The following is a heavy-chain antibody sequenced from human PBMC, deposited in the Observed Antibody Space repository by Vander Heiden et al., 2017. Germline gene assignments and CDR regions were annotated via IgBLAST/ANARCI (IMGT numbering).Heavy chain of an antibody. J-gene: IGHJ4*02. Sequence: EVQLVESGGGLVKPGGSLRLSCAASGFTFSADWMTWVRQAPGKGLEWVGRIKSRTDGGTIDYAAPVKGRFTISRDDSKNTLYLQMNSLKTEDTAVYYCTLVGCRDGTCYPDDWGQGTLVTVSS. D-gene: IGHD2-15*01. CDR2: IKSRTDGGTI. CDR1: GFTFSADW. V-gene: IGHV3-15*01. CDR3: TLVGCRDGTCYPDD.